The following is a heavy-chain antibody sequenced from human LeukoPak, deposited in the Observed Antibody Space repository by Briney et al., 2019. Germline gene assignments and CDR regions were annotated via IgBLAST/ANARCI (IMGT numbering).Heavy chain of an antibody. J-gene: IGHJ2*01. CDR1: SGPSSNFY. V-gene: IGHV4-59*01. Sequence: PSQTVSLTSNVSSGPSSNFYWSWIRQPPGKGLEWIGYIYHGGSTNYNPSLRSRFLISLDTSKNQFSLRLSSVTAADTAVYFCARDWSAAGAWYFDLWGRGTLVTVSS. D-gene: IGHD6-13*01. CDR3: ARDWSAAGAWYFDL. CDR2: IYHGGST.